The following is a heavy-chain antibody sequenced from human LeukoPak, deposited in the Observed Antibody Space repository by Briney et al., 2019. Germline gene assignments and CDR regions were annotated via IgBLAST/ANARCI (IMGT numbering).Heavy chain of an antibody. Sequence: SETLSLTCTVSGGSIIRGVYYWRWIRQPPGKALEWFWYIYYSGLTYYNPSLKSRVTISVEKSKDRFSVKLRCVAAADTAVYYCARDRRIVRGADVWGQGTTVTVSS. J-gene: IGHJ6*02. CDR3: ARDRRIVRGADV. CDR2: IYYSGLT. V-gene: IGHV4-31*03. CDR1: GGSIIRGVYY. D-gene: IGHD3-10*02.